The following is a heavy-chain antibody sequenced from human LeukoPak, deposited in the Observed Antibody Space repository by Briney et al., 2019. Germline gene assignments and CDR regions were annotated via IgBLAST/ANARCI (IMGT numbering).Heavy chain of an antibody. J-gene: IGHJ6*03. V-gene: IGHV4-59*02. Sequence: SETLSLTCTVSGGSVSSHQWSWIRQPPGKGLEWIGYIYYSGGTNYNPSLKSRFTVSIDTSNNRFSLKLSSVTTADTAVYYCARGVLTTASYYMDVWGKGTTVTVSS. CDR2: IYYSGGT. D-gene: IGHD1-14*01. CDR3: ARGVLTTASYYMDV. CDR1: GGSVSSHQ.